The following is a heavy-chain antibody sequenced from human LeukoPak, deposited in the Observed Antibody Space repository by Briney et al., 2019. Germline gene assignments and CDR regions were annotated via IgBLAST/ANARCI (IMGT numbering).Heavy chain of an antibody. V-gene: IGHV1-69*04. Sequence: ASVKVSCKASGGTFSSYAISWVRQAPGQGLEWMGRIIPILGIANYAQKFQGRVTITADKSTSTAYMELSSLRSEDTAVYYCVLNYGSGSYYNEGYFDYWGQGTLVTVSS. CDR1: GGTFSSYA. CDR2: IIPILGIA. D-gene: IGHD3-10*01. CDR3: VLNYGSGSYYNEGYFDY. J-gene: IGHJ4*02.